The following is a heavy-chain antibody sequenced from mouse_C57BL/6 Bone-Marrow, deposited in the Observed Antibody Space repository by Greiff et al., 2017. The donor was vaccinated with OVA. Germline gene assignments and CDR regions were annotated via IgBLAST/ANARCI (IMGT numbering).Heavy chain of an antibody. J-gene: IGHJ2*01. V-gene: IGHV1-42*01. Sequence: EVQLQQSGPELVKPGASVKISCKASGYSFTGYYMNWVKQSPEKSLEWIGEINPSTGGTTYNQKFKAKATLTVDKSSSTAYMQLKSLTSEDSAVYYCAKTAQATRNFDYWGQGTTLTVSS. D-gene: IGHD3-2*02. CDR2: INPSTGGT. CDR1: GYSFTGYY. CDR3: AKTAQATRNFDY.